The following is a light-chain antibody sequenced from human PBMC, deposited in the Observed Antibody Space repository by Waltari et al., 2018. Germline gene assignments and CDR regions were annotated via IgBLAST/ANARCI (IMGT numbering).Light chain of an antibody. V-gene: IGKV3-20*01. CDR2: GAS. J-gene: IGKJ1*01. CDR3: QHYVSLPAT. Sequence: EIVLTQSPGTLFLSPGEGATLSCRASQSVSRTLAWYQQKPGQAPRLLLYGASRRAPGIPDRFSGSGSGTDFSLTISRLEPDDSAVYFCQHYVSLPATFGQGTKVEIK. CDR1: QSVSRT.